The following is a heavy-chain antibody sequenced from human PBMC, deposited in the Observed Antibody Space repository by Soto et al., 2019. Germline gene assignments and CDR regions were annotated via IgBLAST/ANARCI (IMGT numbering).Heavy chain of an antibody. V-gene: IGHV1-18*01. D-gene: IGHD6-13*01. CDR1: GYTFSSYG. Sequence: GGSVKVSCKGSGYTFSSYGISWVGQAPGRGLGGVGWISAYNGNTNYAQKLQGRVTMTTDTSTSTAYMELRSLRSDDTAVYYCARDPDSSSWYHSLYYYYYMDVWGKGTTVTVSS. CDR3: ARDPDSSSWYHSLYYYYYMDV. CDR2: ISAYNGNT. J-gene: IGHJ6*03.